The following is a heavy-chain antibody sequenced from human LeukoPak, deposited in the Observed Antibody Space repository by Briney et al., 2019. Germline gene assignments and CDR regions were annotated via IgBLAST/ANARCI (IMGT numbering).Heavy chain of an antibody. CDR3: ARGPTGSSDYYYYMDV. Sequence: SETLSLTCAVSGGSFSGYYWSWIRQPPGKGLEWIGEINHSGGTNYNPSLKSRVTISVDTSKNQFSLKLSSVTAADTAVYYCARGPTGSSDYYYYMDVWGKGTTVTVPS. D-gene: IGHD6-6*01. V-gene: IGHV4-34*01. J-gene: IGHJ6*03. CDR1: GGSFSGYY. CDR2: INHSGGT.